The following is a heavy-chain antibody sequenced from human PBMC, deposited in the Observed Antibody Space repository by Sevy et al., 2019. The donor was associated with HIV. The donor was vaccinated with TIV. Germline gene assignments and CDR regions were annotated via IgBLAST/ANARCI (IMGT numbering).Heavy chain of an antibody. V-gene: IGHV3-53*01. J-gene: IGHJ4*02. CDR3: ARGKLDYGDYYYFDY. Sequence: GSLRLSCAASGFTVSTKYMSWVRQAPGKGLEWVSVIYSAHSTYYTESVKGRFTISRDNSKNTLYLQMNSLRAEDTAVYYCARGKLDYGDYYYFDYWGQGTLVTVSS. CDR1: GFTVSTKY. D-gene: IGHD4-17*01. CDR2: IYSAHST.